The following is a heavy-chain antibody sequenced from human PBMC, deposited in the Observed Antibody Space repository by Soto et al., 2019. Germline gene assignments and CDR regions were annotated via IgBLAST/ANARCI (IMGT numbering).Heavy chain of an antibody. V-gene: IGHV3-53*02. Sequence: QLVESGGGLIQPGGSLRLSCAASGFTVTRNYMTWVRLAPAKGLECVSTIHTGGKTYYTDSVKGRLTVSRDESKNTLFLQMSTLRVEDTGVYYCATGGSKRVRGAIVEVFHLEFWGRGTVVTVSS. D-gene: IGHD3-10*01. CDR2: IHTGGKT. J-gene: IGHJ4*01. CDR1: GFTVTRNY. CDR3: ATGGSKRVRGAIVEVFHLEF.